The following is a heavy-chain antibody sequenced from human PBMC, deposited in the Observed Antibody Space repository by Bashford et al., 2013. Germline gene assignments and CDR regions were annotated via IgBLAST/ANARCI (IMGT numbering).Heavy chain of an antibody. CDR1: GYTFTSYG. V-gene: IGHV1-18*01. D-gene: IGHD3-22*01. CDR2: IGGNKGST. CDR3: ARNRGDSGGYFYY. J-gene: IGHJ4*02. Sequence: ASVKVSCKASGYTFTSYGISWVRQAPRQGLQWMAWIGGNKGSTKYAQTFRGRVTMTTDTSTSTAYMELRSLRPDDTAVYYCARNRGDSGGYFYYWGQGTLVTVSS.